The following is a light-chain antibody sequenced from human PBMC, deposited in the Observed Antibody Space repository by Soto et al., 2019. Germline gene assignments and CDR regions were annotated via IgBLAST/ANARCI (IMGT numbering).Light chain of an antibody. CDR3: QQYGSSPSIT. J-gene: IGKJ5*01. CDR1: QSVNNF. CDR2: GAS. V-gene: IGKV3-20*01. Sequence: EIVLTQSPGTLSLSPGERATLSCRASQSVNNFFAWYQQKPGQAPRFLIYGASTRANGIPDRFSGSGSGTDFTLTISRLEPEDFAVYYCQQYGSSPSITFGQGTRLEIK.